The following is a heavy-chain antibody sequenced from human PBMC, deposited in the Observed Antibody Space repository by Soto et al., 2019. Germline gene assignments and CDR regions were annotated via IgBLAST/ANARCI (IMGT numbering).Heavy chain of an antibody. CDR2: IYYTGST. CDR1: GGSIGSYY. Sequence: SETLSLTCTVSGGSIGSYYWTWIREPPGKGLEWIGHIYYTGSTNYNPSLKSRVTISIDTSENQFSLKLHSGTAADTAVYYCAXHSYDSSGYYFALGLDVWGQGTTVTVSS. V-gene: IGHV4-59*01. J-gene: IGHJ6*02. CDR3: AXHSYDSSGYYFALGLDV. D-gene: IGHD3-22*01.